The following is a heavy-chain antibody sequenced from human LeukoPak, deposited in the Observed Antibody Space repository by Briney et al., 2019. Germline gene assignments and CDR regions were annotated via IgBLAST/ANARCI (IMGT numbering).Heavy chain of an antibody. CDR1: GGSISSGGYY. J-gene: IGHJ4*02. V-gene: IGHV4-31*03. D-gene: IGHD3-16*01. CDR3: ARGNPVSGSYY. Sequence: PSETLSLTCTVSGGSISSGGYYWSWIRQHPGKGLEWIGYIYYSGSTYYNPSLKSRVTISVDTSKNQFSLKLSSVTAADTAVYYCARGNPVSGSYYWGQGTLVTVSS. CDR2: IYYSGST.